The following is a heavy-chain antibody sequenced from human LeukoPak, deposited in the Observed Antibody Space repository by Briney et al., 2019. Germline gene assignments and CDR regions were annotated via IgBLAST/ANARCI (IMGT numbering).Heavy chain of an antibody. Sequence: PSETLSLTCTVPGGSVSSGSYYWSWIRQPPGKGLEWMGYIYYSGSTNNNPSLKSRVTISVDTSKNQFSLKLSSVTAADTAVYYCARVYEALDAFDIWGQGTMVTVSS. CDR2: IYYSGST. J-gene: IGHJ3*02. V-gene: IGHV4-61*01. CDR3: ARVYEALDAFDI. CDR1: GGSVSSGSYY. D-gene: IGHD2-2*02.